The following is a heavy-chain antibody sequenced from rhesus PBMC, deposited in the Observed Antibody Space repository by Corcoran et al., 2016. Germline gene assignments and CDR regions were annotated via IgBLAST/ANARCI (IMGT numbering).Heavy chain of an antibody. CDR3: ARDRGADYFDY. J-gene: IGHJ4*01. CDR1: GYSIRSHS. Sequence: QVQLQESGPGLVKPSETLSLTCAVSGYSIRSHSWSWIRQPPGKGLEWIGYIYGSSGSTYYNPYLKSRVTISTDPSKNQCSLKLSSVTAADTAVYYCARDRGADYFDYWGQGVLVTVSS. D-gene: IGHD3-34*01. V-gene: IGHV4-165*01. CDR2: IYGSSGST.